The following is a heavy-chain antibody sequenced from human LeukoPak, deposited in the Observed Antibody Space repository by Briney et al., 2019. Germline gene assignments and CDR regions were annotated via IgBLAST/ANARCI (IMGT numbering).Heavy chain of an antibody. D-gene: IGHD3-3*01. CDR2: IYTSGST. Sequence: PSETLSLTCTVSGGSISSGSYYWSWIRQPAGKGLEWIGRIYTSGSTNYNPSLKSRVTISVDTSKNQFSLKLSSVTAADTAVYYCARERYYDFWSGYPYFDYWGQGTLVTVSS. V-gene: IGHV4-61*02. CDR3: ARERYYDFWSGYPYFDY. J-gene: IGHJ4*02. CDR1: GGSISSGSYY.